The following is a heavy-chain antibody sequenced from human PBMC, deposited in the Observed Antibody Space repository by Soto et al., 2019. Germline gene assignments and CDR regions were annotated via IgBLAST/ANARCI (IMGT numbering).Heavy chain of an antibody. CDR2: IIPIFGTA. CDR3: ASLVGATGGVDYYYGMDV. CDR1: GGTFSSYA. J-gene: IGHJ6*02. D-gene: IGHD1-26*01. V-gene: IGHV1-69*01. Sequence: QVQLVQSGAEVKKPGSSVKVSCKASGGTFSSYAISWVRQAPGQGLEWMGGIIPIFGTANYAQKFQGRVTITADESTSTAAMELSSLRSEDTAVYYCASLVGATGGVDYYYGMDVWGQGTTVTVSS.